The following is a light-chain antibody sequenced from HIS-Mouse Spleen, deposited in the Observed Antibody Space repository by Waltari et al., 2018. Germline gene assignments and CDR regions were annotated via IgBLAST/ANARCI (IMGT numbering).Light chain of an antibody. J-gene: IGLJ2*01. Sequence: QSALTQPASVPGSPGQSITIPCPGTSSDVAGYHYLPWYQQHPGKAPKLMIYDVSNRPSGVSNRFSGSKSGNTASLTISGLQAEDEADYYCSSYTSSSTEVFGGGTKLTVL. V-gene: IGLV2-14*03. CDR1: SSDVAGYHY. CDR3: SSYTSSSTEV. CDR2: DVS.